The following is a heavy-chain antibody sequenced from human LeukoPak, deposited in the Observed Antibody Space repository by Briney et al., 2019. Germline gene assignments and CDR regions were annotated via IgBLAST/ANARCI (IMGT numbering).Heavy chain of an antibody. Sequence: GGSLRLSCAASGFTFSSYGMHWVRQAPGKGLEWVAVISYDGSNKYYADSVKGRFTISRDNSKNTLYLQMNSLRAENTAVYYCARSSTSSGYPSSWGMDVWGQGTTVTVSS. CDR1: GFTFSSYG. V-gene: IGHV3-30*03. CDR3: ARSSTSSGYPSSWGMDV. J-gene: IGHJ6*02. CDR2: ISYDGSNK. D-gene: IGHD6-19*01.